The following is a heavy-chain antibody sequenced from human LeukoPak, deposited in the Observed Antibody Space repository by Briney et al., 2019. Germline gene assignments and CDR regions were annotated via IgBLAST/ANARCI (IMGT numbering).Heavy chain of an antibody. V-gene: IGHV1-2*06. CDR2: INPNSGGT. J-gene: IGHJ4*02. Sequence: ASVKVSCKASGYTFTSYYMHWVRQAPGQGLEWMGRINPNSGGTNYAQKFQGRVTMTRDTSISTAYMELSRLRSDDTAVYYCARDYVLAAAGPDYWGQGTLVTVSS. CDR1: GYTFTSYY. D-gene: IGHD6-13*01. CDR3: ARDYVLAAAGPDY.